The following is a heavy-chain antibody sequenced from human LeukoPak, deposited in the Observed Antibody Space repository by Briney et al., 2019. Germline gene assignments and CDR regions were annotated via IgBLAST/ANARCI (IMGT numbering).Heavy chain of an antibody. D-gene: IGHD3-22*01. V-gene: IGHV4-31*03. Sequence: SQTLSLTCTVSGGSISSGGYYWSWIRQHPGKGLEWIGYIYYSGSTYYNPSLKSRVTISVDTSKNQFYLKLSSVTAADTAVYYCARDRRPYYYDSSGGDAWFDPWGQGTLVTVSS. CDR3: ARDRRPYYYDSSGGDAWFDP. CDR2: IYYSGST. J-gene: IGHJ5*02. CDR1: GGSISSGGYY.